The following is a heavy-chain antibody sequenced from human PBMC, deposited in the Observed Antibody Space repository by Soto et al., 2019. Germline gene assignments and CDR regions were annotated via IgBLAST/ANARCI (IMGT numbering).Heavy chain of an antibody. CDR1: GGSVSSGSYY. V-gene: IGHV4-61*01. CDR2: IYYSGST. D-gene: IGHD3-16*01. CDR3: ARDDYGGGVDY. Sequence: PSETLSLTCTVSGGSVSSGSYYWSWIRQPPGKGLEWIGYIYYSGSTNYNPSLKSRVTISVDTSKNQFSLKLSSVTAADTAAYYCARDDYGGGVDYWGQGTLVTVSS. J-gene: IGHJ4*02.